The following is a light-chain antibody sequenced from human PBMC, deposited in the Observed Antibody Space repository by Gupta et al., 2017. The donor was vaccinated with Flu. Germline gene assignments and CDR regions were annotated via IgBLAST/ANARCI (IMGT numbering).Light chain of an antibody. Sequence: SSSFSVTNSNSGSSYMYWYDQLQGTAPTLLIYRNDERPSAGTDRVSGSKSGASAALAISGLRSEEEADYYCASWDASLSGQGVFGGGTNLTVL. J-gene: IGLJ3*02. CDR3: ASWDASLSGQGV. CDR1: NSNSGSSY. CDR2: RND. V-gene: IGLV1-47*01.